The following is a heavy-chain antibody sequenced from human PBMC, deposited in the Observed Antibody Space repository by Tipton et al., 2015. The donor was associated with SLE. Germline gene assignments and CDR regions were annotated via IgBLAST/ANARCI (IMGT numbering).Heavy chain of an antibody. V-gene: IGHV3-23*01. Sequence: GSLRLSCAASGFTFRNYAMTWVRQAPGKGLEWVSAISSIGGSTYYSDAVKGRFTISRDNSKNTLYLQMNSLRAEDTAVYYCANTDSRSSWFYYFDYWGQGTLVTVSS. CDR3: ANTDSRSSWFYYFDY. CDR1: GFTFRNYA. J-gene: IGHJ4*02. D-gene: IGHD6-13*01. CDR2: ISSIGGST.